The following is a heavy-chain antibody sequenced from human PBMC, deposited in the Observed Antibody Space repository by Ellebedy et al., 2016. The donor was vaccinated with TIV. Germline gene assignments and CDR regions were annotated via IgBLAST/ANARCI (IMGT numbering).Heavy chain of an antibody. D-gene: IGHD3-9*01. CDR2: INHSGST. J-gene: IGHJ6*03. Sequence: SETLSLTCAVYGGSFSGYYWSWIRQPPGKGLEWIGEINHSGSTNYNPSLKSRVTISVDTSKNQFSLKLSSVTAADTAVYYCARGGWVYDILTYRRDHYYYYMDVWGKGTTVTVSS. V-gene: IGHV4-34*01. CDR1: GGSFSGYY. CDR3: ARGGWVYDILTYRRDHYYYYMDV.